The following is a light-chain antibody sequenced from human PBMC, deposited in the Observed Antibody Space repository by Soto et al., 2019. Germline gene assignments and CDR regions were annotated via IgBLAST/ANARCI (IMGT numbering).Light chain of an antibody. CDR1: QSVSSSY. J-gene: IGKJ4*01. Sequence: EIVLTQSPGTLSLSPGERATLSCRASQSVSSSYLAWYQQKPGQAPRLLIYGTSTRATGIPDRFSGSGSGTDFTLSISRLEPEDFAVYYCQQYANSPLLTFGGGTKV. V-gene: IGKV3-20*01. CDR3: QQYANSPLLT. CDR2: GTS.